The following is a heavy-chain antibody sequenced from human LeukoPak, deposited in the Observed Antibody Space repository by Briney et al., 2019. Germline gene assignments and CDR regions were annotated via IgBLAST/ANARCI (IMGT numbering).Heavy chain of an antibody. CDR1: GFTFSSYW. Sequence: QAGGSLRLSCAASGFTFSSYWMSWVRQAPGKGLEWVANIKQDGSEKYYVDSVKGRFTISRDNAKNSLYLQMNSLRAKDTAVYYCASSSFYDFRSGNHDADYWGQGTLVTVSS. CDR2: IKQDGSEK. J-gene: IGHJ4*02. CDR3: ASSSFYDFRSGNHDADY. V-gene: IGHV3-7*03. D-gene: IGHD3-3*01.